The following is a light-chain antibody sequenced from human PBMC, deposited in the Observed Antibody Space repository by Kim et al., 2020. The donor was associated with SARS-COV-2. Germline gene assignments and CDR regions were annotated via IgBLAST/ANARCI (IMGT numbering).Light chain of an antibody. CDR2: DNN. Sequence: GQKVTSSGSGSSYNSGKNYVSWYQQLPGTAPKLLIYDNNKRPSGIPDRFFGSKSGTSATLGITGLQTGDEADYYCGAWDSNLSAVIFGGGTQLTVL. J-gene: IGLJ2*01. CDR3: GAWDSNLSAVI. CDR1: SYNSGKNY. V-gene: IGLV1-51*01.